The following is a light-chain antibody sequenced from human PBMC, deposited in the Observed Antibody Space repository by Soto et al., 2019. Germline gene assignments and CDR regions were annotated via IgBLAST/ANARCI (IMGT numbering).Light chain of an antibody. V-gene: IGKV1-5*03. Sequence: DIQMTQSPSSLSASVGDRVTITCRASQGIRHYLAWYQQKPGKAPNLLIYKASSLESGVPPRFSGSGFGTEFTLTISSLQPDDFATFYCQQYSTYSRAFGQGTKVDIK. CDR3: QQYSTYSRA. CDR1: QGIRHY. CDR2: KAS. J-gene: IGKJ1*01.